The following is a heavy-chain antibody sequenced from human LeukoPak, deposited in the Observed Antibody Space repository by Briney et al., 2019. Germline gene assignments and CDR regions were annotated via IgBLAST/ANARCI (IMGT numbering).Heavy chain of an antibody. CDR2: ISGSGGST. V-gene: IGHV3-23*01. D-gene: IGHD6-19*01. Sequence: PGGSLRLSCAASGFTFSSYAMSWVRQAPGKGLEWVSAISGSGGSTYYADSVKGRFTISRDNSKNTLYLQMNSLRAEDTAVYYCAKGVYKSSGWYYFDYWGQGTLVTVSS. J-gene: IGHJ4*02. CDR1: GFTFSSYA. CDR3: AKGVYKSSGWYYFDY.